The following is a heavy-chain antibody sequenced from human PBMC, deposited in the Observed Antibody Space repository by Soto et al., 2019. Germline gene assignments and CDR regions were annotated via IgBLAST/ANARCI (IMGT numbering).Heavy chain of an antibody. V-gene: IGHV1-2*04. CDR3: ARDGNCSGGSCYIYGMDV. D-gene: IGHD2-15*01. J-gene: IGHJ6*02. CDR1: GGTFSSYA. CDR2: INPNSGGT. Sequence: GASVKVSCKASGGTFSSYAISWVRQAPGQGLEWMGWINPNSGGTNYAQKFQGWVTMTRDTSISTAYMELSRLRSDDTAVYYCARDGNCSGGSCYIYGMDVWGQGTTVTVSS.